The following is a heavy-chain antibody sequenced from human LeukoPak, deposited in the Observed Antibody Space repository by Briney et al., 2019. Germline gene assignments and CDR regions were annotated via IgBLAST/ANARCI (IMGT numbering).Heavy chain of an antibody. CDR1: GFTFSSYA. CDR3: ARTFWSAYYFDY. Sequence: GGSLRLSCAASGFTFSSYAMSWVRQAPGKGLEWVSGISWNSDNIGYADSVKGRFTISRDNAKNSLYLQMNSLRAEDTALYYCARTFWSAYYFDYWGQGTLVTVSS. D-gene: IGHD3-3*01. J-gene: IGHJ4*02. CDR2: ISWNSDNI. V-gene: IGHV3-9*01.